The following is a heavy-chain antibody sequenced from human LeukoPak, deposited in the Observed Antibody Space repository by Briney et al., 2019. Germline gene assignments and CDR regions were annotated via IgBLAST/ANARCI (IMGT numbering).Heavy chain of an antibody. CDR2: IIPIFGTV. Sequence: SVKVSCNASGGTFSSYAISWVRQAPGQGLEWMGGIIPIFGTVNYAQTFHGRVTITSDESRSTADLTLSSLRSEATAVHYCAGYSSSWCFYYYMAVWGKGTTVTVSS. D-gene: IGHD6-13*01. CDR1: GGTFSSYA. J-gene: IGHJ6*03. V-gene: IGHV1-69*13. CDR3: AGYSSSWCFYYYMAV.